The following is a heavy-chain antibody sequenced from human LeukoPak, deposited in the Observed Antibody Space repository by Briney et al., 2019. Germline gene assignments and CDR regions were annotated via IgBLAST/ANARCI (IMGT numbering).Heavy chain of an antibody. CDR2: ISHDGSNK. CDR3: AKGPRIADRPVFYYYFYGMDV. J-gene: IGHJ6*02. V-gene: IGHV3-30*18. D-gene: IGHD6-6*01. Sequence: GGSLRLSCAASGFSFSSYGMHWVRQAPGKGLEWVAVISHDGSNKYRADSVRGRFTISRDNSQNTLHLQMSSLTPEDTAVYYCAKGPRIADRPVFYYYFYGMDVWGQGTTVTVSS. CDR1: GFSFSSYG.